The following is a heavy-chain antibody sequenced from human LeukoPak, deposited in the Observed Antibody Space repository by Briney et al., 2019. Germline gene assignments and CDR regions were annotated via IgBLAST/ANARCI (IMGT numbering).Heavy chain of an antibody. CDR1: GYSFSTDW. CDR2: IYVSDSST. Sequence: GESLKISCQGSGYSFSTDWIAWVRQTPGKGLEWMGMIYVSDSSTRYSPPFQGQVTISADKSINTVYLQWSSLQASDTATYYCARRGYEYDSGRECDRGFDRWGQGTQVIASS. V-gene: IGHV5-51*01. J-gene: IGHJ5*02. CDR3: ARRGYEYDSGRECDRGFDR. D-gene: IGHD3-10*01.